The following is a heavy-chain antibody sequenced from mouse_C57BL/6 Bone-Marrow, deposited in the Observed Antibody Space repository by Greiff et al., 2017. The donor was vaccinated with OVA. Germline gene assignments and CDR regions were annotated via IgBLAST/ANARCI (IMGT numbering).Heavy chain of an antibody. CDR2: IYPRSGNT. D-gene: IGHD2-4*01. CDR1: GYTFTSYG. V-gene: IGHV1-81*01. J-gene: IGHJ4*01. Sequence: VKLQQSGAELARPGASVKLSCKASGYTFTSYGISWVKQRTGQGLEWIGEIYPRSGNTYYNEKFKGKATLTADKSSSTAYMELRSLSSEDSAVYFCARGNYDYFYYYAMDYWGQGTSVTVSS. CDR3: ARGNYDYFYYYAMDY.